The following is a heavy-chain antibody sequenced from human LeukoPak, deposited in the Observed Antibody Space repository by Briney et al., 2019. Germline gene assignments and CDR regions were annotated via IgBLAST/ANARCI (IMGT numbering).Heavy chain of an antibody. CDR1: GFTFTSSA. CDR3: ARDLSITMVRGVTNWFDP. D-gene: IGHD3-10*01. V-gene: IGHV1-58*02. Sequence: SVKVSCKASGFTFTSSAMQWVRQARGQRLEWIGWIVVGSGNTNYAQKFQERVTMTRDTSTSTVYMELSSLRSEDTAVYYCARDLSITMVRGVTNWFDPWGQGTLVTVSS. J-gene: IGHJ5*02. CDR2: IVVGSGNT.